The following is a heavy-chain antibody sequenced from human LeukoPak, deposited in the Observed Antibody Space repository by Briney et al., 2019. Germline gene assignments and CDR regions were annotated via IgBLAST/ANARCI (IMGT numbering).Heavy chain of an antibody. V-gene: IGHV3-30*02. CDR1: GFTFSNYG. CDR2: IRYDGSNK. D-gene: IGHD2-15*01. CDR3: AKDPEYCNGGSCYLRWRYFHH. Sequence: PGGSLRLSCAASGFTFSNYGMHWVRQAPGKGLEWVAIIRYDGSNKYYVDSVKGRFTISRDNSKNTLFLQMDSLRPEDTAIYYCAKDPEYCNGGSCYLRWRYFHHWGQGTLVTVSS. J-gene: IGHJ1*01.